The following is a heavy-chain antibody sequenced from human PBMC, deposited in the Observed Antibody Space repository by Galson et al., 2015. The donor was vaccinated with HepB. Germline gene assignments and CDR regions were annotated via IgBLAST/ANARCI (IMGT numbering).Heavy chain of an antibody. CDR1: GFTFSSYS. D-gene: IGHD6-13*01. J-gene: IGHJ6*02. CDR2: ISSSSSYI. Sequence: LRLSCAASGFTFSSYSMNWVRQAPGKGLEWVSSISSSSSYIYYADSVEDRFTISRDNAKNSLYLQMNSLRAEDTAVYYCARDLVLAAVKWYYGMDVWGQGTTVTVSS. V-gene: IGHV3-21*01. CDR3: ARDLVLAAVKWYYGMDV.